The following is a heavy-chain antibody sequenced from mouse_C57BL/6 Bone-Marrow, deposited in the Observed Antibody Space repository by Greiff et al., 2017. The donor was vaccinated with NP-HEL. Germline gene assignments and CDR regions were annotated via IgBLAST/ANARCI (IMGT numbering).Heavy chain of an antibody. J-gene: IGHJ2*01. V-gene: IGHV3-6*01. CDR2: ISYDGSN. CDR1: GYSITSGYY. D-gene: IGHD1-1*01. CDR3: ARYYYGSNFDY. Sequence: EVQVVESGPGLVKPSQSLSLTCSVTGYSITSGYYWNWIRQFPGNKLEWMGYISYDGSNNYNPSLKNRISITRDTSKNQFFLKLNSVTTEDTATYYCARYYYGSNFDYWGQGTTLTVSS.